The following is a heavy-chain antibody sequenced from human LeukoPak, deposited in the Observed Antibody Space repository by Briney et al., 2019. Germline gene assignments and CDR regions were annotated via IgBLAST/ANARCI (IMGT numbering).Heavy chain of an antibody. CDR2: INGGNDNT. V-gene: IGHV1/OR15-3*02. J-gene: IGHJ5*02. Sequence: ASVKVSCKASGYTFTGYYMHWVRQAPGQGLEWMGRINGGNDNTRYSQKFQGRVTITRDTSASTAYMELSSLRSEDTAVYYCARGIVVEPTANWFDPWGQGILVTVSS. CDR1: GYTFTGYY. D-gene: IGHD2-2*01. CDR3: ARGIVVEPTANWFDP.